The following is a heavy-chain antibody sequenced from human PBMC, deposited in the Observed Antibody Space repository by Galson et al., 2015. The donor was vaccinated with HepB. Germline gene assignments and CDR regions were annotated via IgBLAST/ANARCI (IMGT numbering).Heavy chain of an antibody. J-gene: IGHJ5*02. CDR3: AKGGTENTRQGVDP. Sequence: SLRLSCAASGFTISNYVVSWVRQAPEKGLEWVSSIIRSGSTFYGDSVQGRFTISRDNSKNTLYLQMNSLRAEDTAIYYCAKGGTENTRQGVDPWGQGTLVIVSS. CDR2: IIRSGST. D-gene: IGHD3-16*01. V-gene: IGHV3-23*01. CDR1: GFTISNYV.